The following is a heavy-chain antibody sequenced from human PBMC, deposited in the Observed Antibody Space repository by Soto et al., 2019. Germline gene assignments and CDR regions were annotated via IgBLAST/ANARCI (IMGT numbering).Heavy chain of an antibody. CDR3: AMPEYDGSGMLGWFDT. V-gene: IGHV4-30-4*01. CDR2: IYYSGST. CDR1: GGSISSGDYY. Sequence: SATLSHTCTVSGGSISSGDYYWSWIRQPPGKGLEWLGYIYYSGSTYYNPSLKSRVTISVDTSKNQFSLKLSSVTAADTAVYYCAMPEYDGSGMLGWFDTWGQGTLVTVS. J-gene: IGHJ5*02. D-gene: IGHD3-10*01.